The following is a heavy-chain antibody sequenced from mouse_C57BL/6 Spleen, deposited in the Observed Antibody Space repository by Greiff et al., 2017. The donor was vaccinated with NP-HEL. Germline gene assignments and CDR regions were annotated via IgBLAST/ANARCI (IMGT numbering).Heavy chain of an antibody. V-gene: IGHV1-61*01. CDR2: IYPSDSET. Sequence: QVQLQQPGAELVRPGSSVKLSCKASGYTFTSYWMDWVKQRPGQGLEWIGNIYPSDSETHYNQKFKDKATLTVDKSSRTAYMQLSSLTSEDSAVYYCARELGGAPDYWGQGTTLTVSS. J-gene: IGHJ2*01. D-gene: IGHD4-1*01. CDR1: GYTFTSYW. CDR3: ARELGGAPDY.